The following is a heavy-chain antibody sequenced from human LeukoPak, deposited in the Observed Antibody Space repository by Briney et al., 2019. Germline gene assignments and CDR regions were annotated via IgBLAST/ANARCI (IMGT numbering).Heavy chain of an antibody. CDR3: ANTDYYDSRSPDY. Sequence: GGSLRLSCAASGFTFSSYAMSWVRQAPGKGLEWVSAISGSGGSTYYVDSVKGRFTISRDNSKNTLYLQMNSLRAEDTAVYYCANTDYYDSRSPDYWGQGTLVTVSS. D-gene: IGHD3-22*01. V-gene: IGHV3-23*01. CDR1: GFTFSSYA. J-gene: IGHJ4*02. CDR2: ISGSGGST.